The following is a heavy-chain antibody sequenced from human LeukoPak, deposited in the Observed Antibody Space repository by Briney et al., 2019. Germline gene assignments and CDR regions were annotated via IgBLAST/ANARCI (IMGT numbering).Heavy chain of an antibody. CDR1: GFTFSIAW. V-gene: IGHV3-15*01. CDR3: ARGLCTSTSCYQGPFDY. J-gene: IGHJ4*02. CDR2: IKSKADGGTT. D-gene: IGHD2-2*01. Sequence: PGGSLRLSCAASGFTFSIAWMIWVRQAPGKGLEWVGRIKSKADGGTTDYAAPVKGRFIISRDDSKNTLYLQMNSLRTEDTAVYYCARGLCTSTSCYQGPFDYWGQGMLVTVSS.